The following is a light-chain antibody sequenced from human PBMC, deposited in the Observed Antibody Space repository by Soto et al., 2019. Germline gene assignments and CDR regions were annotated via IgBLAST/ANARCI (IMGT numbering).Light chain of an antibody. Sequence: QSALTQPPSASGSPGQSVTISCTGTSSDVGGYNFVSWYQQHPGKAPKLIIYEVTKRPSGVPDRFSGSKSGNTASLTVSGLQAEDEADYYCSSYTTTSTVVFGGGTKLTV. CDR1: SSDVGGYNF. V-gene: IGLV2-8*01. J-gene: IGLJ2*01. CDR2: EVT. CDR3: SSYTTTSTVV.